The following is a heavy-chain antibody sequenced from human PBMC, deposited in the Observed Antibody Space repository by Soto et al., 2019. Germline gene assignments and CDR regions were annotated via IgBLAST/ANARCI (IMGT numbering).Heavy chain of an antibody. Sequence: QVQLVQSGAEVKKPGPSVKVSCKASGGTFSSYAISWVRQAPGQGLEWMGGIIPIFGTANYAQKFQGRVTITADESTSTAYMELSSLRSEDTAVYYCVDSSYYYYGMDVWGQGTTVTVSS. D-gene: IGHD6-6*01. J-gene: IGHJ6*02. CDR2: IIPIFGTA. CDR3: VDSSYYYYGMDV. V-gene: IGHV1-69*01. CDR1: GGTFSSYA.